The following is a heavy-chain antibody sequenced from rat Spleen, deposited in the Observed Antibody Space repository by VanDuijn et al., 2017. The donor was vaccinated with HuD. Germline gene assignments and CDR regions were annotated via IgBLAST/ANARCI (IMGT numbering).Heavy chain of an antibody. CDR3: ARGGMGYNNYDY. CDR1: GFTFSNHD. D-gene: IGHD1-10*01. V-gene: IGHV5-22*01. J-gene: IGHJ2*01. Sequence: EVQLVESGGGLVQPGRSMKLSCAASGFTFSNHDMTWVRQAPTKGLEWIASISYDGSSTYYRDSVKGRFTISRDNAKSTLYLQMTKLGSEDTAIYYCARGGMGYNNYDYWGQGVMVTVSS. CDR2: ISYDGSST.